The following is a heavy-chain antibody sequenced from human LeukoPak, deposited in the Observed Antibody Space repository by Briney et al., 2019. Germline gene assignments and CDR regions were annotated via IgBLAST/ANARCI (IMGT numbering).Heavy chain of an antibody. Sequence: GGSLRLSCAASGFTVSSNYMSWVRQAPGKGLEWVSVIYSGGSTYYADSVKGRFTISRDNSKNTLYLQMNSLRVEDTAVYYCASETYYYDSSGYYGPNWFDPWGQGTLVTVSS. D-gene: IGHD3-22*01. CDR1: GFTVSSNY. CDR2: IYSGGST. CDR3: ASETYYYDSSGYYGPNWFDP. V-gene: IGHV3-53*01. J-gene: IGHJ5*02.